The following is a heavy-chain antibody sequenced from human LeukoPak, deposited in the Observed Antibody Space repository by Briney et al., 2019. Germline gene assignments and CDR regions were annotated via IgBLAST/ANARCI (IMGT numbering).Heavy chain of an antibody. CDR3: ANWAVRGTPFDY. V-gene: IGHV3-21*04. J-gene: IGHJ4*02. CDR2: ISSSSSYI. D-gene: IGHD3-10*01. Sequence: GGSLRLSCAASGFTFSSYSMNWVRQAPGKGLEWVSSISSSSSYIYYADSVKGRFTISRDNSKNTLYLQMNSLRAEDTAVYYCANWAVRGTPFDYWGQGTLVTVSS. CDR1: GFTFSSYS.